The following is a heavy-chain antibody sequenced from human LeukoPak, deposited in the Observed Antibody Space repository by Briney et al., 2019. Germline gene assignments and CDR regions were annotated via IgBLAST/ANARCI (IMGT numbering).Heavy chain of an antibody. Sequence: SVKVSCKASGGTFSSYAISWVRQAPGQGLEWMGGIIPIFGTANYAQKFQGRVTITTDESTSTAYMELSSLKSEDTAVYYCSREIGAAGHHYGLDVWGQGTTVTVSS. J-gene: IGHJ6*02. CDR3: SREIGAAGHHYGLDV. CDR2: IIPIFGTA. D-gene: IGHD6-13*01. V-gene: IGHV1-69*05. CDR1: GGTFSSYA.